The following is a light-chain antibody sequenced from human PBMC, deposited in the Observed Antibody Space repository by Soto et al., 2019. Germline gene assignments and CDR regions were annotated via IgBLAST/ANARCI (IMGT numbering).Light chain of an antibody. V-gene: IGKV3-15*01. Sequence: EIVLTQSPGTLSLSPGERATLSCRASQSISSNYLAWFQQKPGQAPRLLIYGASTRATGAPARFSGSGSGTEFTLTISSLQSEDLAVYYCQQYNNWPPWTFGQGTKVDIK. CDR3: QQYNNWPPWT. CDR1: QSISSN. J-gene: IGKJ1*01. CDR2: GAS.